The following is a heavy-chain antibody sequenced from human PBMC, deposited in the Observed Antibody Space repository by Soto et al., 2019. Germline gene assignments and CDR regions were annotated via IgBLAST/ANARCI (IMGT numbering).Heavy chain of an antibody. CDR1: GFTFTSSA. CDR3: AATPPEYYDSSGYYSRAP. D-gene: IGHD3-22*01. CDR2: IVVGSVNT. J-gene: IGHJ5*02. Sequence: SVKVSCKASGFTFTSSAVQWVRQARGQRLEWIGRIVVGSVNTNYAQKFQERVTITRDMSTSTAYMELSSLRSEDTAVYYCAATPPEYYDSSGYYSRAPWGQGTLVTVS. V-gene: IGHV1-58*01.